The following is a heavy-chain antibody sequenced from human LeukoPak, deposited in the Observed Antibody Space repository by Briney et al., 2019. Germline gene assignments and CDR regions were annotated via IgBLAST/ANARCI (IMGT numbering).Heavy chain of an antibody. J-gene: IGHJ4*02. CDR2: TWYDGSNK. CDR1: GFTFSSYA. Sequence: GGSLRLSCAASGFTFSSYAMSWVRQAPGKGLECVAVTWYDGSNKYYADSVKGRFTISRDNSKNTLYLQMNSLRVEDTAVYYCARGNNWSDYWGQGTLVTVSS. D-gene: IGHD1-1*01. V-gene: IGHV3-33*08. CDR3: ARGNNWSDY.